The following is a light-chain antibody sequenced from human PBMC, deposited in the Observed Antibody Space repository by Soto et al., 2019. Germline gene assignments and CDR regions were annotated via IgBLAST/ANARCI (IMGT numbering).Light chain of an antibody. CDR1: QSVSNN. Sequence: EIVMTQSPATLSVSPGERATLSCRASQSVSNNLAWYQQKPGQAPRLLIYGASTRATGIPARFSGSGSGTEFTLTISRLEPEDFAVYYCQQYGGSVQTFGQGTKVDIK. V-gene: IGKV3-15*01. J-gene: IGKJ1*01. CDR2: GAS. CDR3: QQYGGSVQT.